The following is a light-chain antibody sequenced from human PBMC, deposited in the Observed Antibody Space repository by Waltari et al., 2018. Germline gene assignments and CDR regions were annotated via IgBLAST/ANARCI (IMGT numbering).Light chain of an antibody. CDR2: GAS. V-gene: IGKV3-20*01. CDR3: QHYVRLPVT. Sequence: EIVLTQSPGTLSLSPGERVTLSCRASQSVGRSLAWYQQKPGQAPRPLIYGASSRATGIPDRFSGSGSGTDFSLTISRLAPDDLAVYYCQHYVRLPVTFGQGTKVEI. J-gene: IGKJ1*01. CDR1: QSVGRS.